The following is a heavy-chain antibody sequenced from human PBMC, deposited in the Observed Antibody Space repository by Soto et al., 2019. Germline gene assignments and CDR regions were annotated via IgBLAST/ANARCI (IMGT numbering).Heavy chain of an antibody. V-gene: IGHV4-59*01. CDR1: GGSISSYY. CDR2: IYYSGST. Sequence: LALTCTVSGGSISSYYWSWVRQPPGKGLEWIGYIYYSGSTNYNPSLKSRVTISVDTSKNQFSLKLSSVTAADTAVYYCARGVTTASYAAFDIWGQGTMVTVS. D-gene: IGHD4-4*01. J-gene: IGHJ3*02. CDR3: ARGVTTASYAAFDI.